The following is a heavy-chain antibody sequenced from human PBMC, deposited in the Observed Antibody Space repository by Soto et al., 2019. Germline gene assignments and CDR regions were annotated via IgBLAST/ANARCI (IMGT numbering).Heavy chain of an antibody. V-gene: IGHV1-8*01. CDR2: VNPNTGNT. CDR1: GYTFRSYD. CDR3: ARAYGAGSFDF. J-gene: IGHJ5*01. D-gene: IGHD3-10*01. Sequence: QVQLVQSGAEVKKPGASVKVSCTGSGYTFRSYDIHWVRQATGQGLEWMGWVNPNTGNTGYAQKFQGRVTMTRDMSKSSAYIEVNSLTSEDTAIYYCARAYGAGSFDFWGQGTLVPVSS.